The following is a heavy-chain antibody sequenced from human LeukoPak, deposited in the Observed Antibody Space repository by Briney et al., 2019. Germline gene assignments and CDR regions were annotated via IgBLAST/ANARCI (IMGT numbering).Heavy chain of an antibody. CDR2: MNPNSGNT. Sequence: ASVKVSCKASGYTFTGYYMHWVRQATGQGLEWMGWMNPNSGNTGYAQKFQGRVTMTRNTSISTAYMELSSLRSEDTAVYYCARGLRTTVVTQGYWGQGTLVTVSS. CDR1: GYTFTGYY. CDR3: ARGLRTTVVTQGY. V-gene: IGHV1-8*02. J-gene: IGHJ4*02. D-gene: IGHD4-23*01.